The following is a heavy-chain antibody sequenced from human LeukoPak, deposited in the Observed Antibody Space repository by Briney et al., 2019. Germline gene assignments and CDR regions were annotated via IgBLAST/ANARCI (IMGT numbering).Heavy chain of an antibody. V-gene: IGHV3-9*01. Sequence: PGGSLRLSCAASGFTLDDYAMHWVRQAPGKGLEWVSSTRWNGGSVVYADSVKGRFTISRDNAKNSLYLQMNSLRAEDTAVYYCARDKVGRGSYVGAFDIWGQGTMVTVSS. CDR3: ARDKVGRGSYVGAFDI. D-gene: IGHD1-26*01. CDR1: GFTLDDYA. CDR2: TRWNGGSV. J-gene: IGHJ3*02.